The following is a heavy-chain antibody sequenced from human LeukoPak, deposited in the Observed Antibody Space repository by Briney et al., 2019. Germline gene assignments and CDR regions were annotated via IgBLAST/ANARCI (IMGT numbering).Heavy chain of an antibody. CDR2: IYYSGST. CDR1: GGSISSSSYY. D-gene: IGHD3-10*01. CDR3: ATMVRGVIIPSY. V-gene: IGHV4-39*01. Sequence: SETLSLTCTVSGGSISSSSYYWGWIRQPPGKGLGWIVSIYYSGSTYYNPSLKNRVTISVDTSKNQFSLKLSSVTAADTAVYYCATMVRGVIIPSYWGQGTLVTVSS. J-gene: IGHJ4*02.